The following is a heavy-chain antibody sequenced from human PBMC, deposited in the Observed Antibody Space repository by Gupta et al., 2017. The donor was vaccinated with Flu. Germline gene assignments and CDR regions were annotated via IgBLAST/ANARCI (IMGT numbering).Heavy chain of an antibody. V-gene: IGHV4-34*01. CDR2: INHTGST. CDR3: ARRPLRHLDWRKYYFDY. D-gene: IGHD3-9*01. CDR1: GGSSSVYS. J-gene: IGHJ4*02. Sequence: QVQLQQWGAGLLKPSETLSHTCAVYGGSSSVYSWSWIRQPPGKGLEWIGDINHTGSTNYNPSLKGRVTMSVDTSKNQFSLKLTYVTAADTAVYFCARRPLRHLDWRKYYFDYWGQGTLVTVSS.